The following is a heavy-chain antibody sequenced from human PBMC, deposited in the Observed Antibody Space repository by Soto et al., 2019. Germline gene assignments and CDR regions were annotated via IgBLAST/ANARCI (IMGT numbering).Heavy chain of an antibody. CDR3: ARQYGSGSYYNAPTFDY. J-gene: IGHJ4*02. D-gene: IGHD3-10*01. Sequence: LGESLKISCKGSGYSFTSYWIGWVRQMPGKGLEWMGIIYPGDSDTRYSPSFQGQVTISADKSISTAYLQWSSLKASDTAMYYCARQYGSGSYYNAPTFDYWGQGTLVTVSS. V-gene: IGHV5-51*01. CDR2: IYPGDSDT. CDR1: GYSFTSYW.